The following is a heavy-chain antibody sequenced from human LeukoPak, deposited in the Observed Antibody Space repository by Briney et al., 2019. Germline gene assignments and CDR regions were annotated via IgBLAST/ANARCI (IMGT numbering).Heavy chain of an antibody. CDR1: GGSISSYY. CDR3: ARISQWLAYTYYFDY. Sequence: SETLSLTCTVSGGSISSYYWSWIRQPPGKGLEWIGEINHSGSTNYNPSLKSRVTISVDTSKNQFSLKLSSVTAADTAVYYCARISQWLAYTYYFDYWGQGTLVTVSS. D-gene: IGHD6-19*01. CDR2: INHSGST. V-gene: IGHV4-34*01. J-gene: IGHJ4*02.